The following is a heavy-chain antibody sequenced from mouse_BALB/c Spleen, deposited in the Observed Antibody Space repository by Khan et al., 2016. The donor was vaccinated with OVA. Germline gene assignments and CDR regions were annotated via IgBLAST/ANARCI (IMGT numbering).Heavy chain of an antibody. CDR1: GFSLTRYG. V-gene: IGHV2-9*02. Sequence: VQLQESGPGLVAPSQSLSITCTVSGFSLTRYGVYWVRQPPGKGLEWLGEIGAGGRSNYNSALMSRLRISQDNSKSQVFLKMNSLQTDDTAIYYCARDKDTEDGMDYWGQGTSVTVSS. J-gene: IGHJ4*01. CDR3: ARDKDTEDGMDY. CDR2: IGAGGRS. D-gene: IGHD1-1*01.